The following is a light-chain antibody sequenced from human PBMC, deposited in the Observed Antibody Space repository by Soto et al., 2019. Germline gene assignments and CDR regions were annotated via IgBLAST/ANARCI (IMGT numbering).Light chain of an antibody. CDR3: QQYNNWPQSIT. CDR1: QSVSSY. V-gene: IGKV3-11*01. Sequence: EIVLTQSPATLSLSPGERATLSCRASQSVSSYLAWYQQKPGQAPRLLIYDASNRATGIPARFSGSGSGTDFTLTISSLEPEDFAVYYCQQYNNWPQSITFGQGTRLEIK. CDR2: DAS. J-gene: IGKJ5*01.